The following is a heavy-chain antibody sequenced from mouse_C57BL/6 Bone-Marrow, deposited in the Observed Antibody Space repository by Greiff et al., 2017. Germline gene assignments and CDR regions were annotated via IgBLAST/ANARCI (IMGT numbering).Heavy chain of an antibody. J-gene: IGHJ1*03. CDR1: GYAFTNYL. V-gene: IGHV1-54*01. D-gene: IGHD1-1*01. Sequence: VHLVESGAELVRPGTSVKVSCKASGYAFTNYLIEWVKQRPGQGLEWIGVINPGSGDTNYNEKFKGKATLTADKSSSTAYMQLSSLTSEDSAVYFCARRYGSRGYFDVWGTGTTVTVSS. CDR3: ARRYGSRGYFDV. CDR2: INPGSGDT.